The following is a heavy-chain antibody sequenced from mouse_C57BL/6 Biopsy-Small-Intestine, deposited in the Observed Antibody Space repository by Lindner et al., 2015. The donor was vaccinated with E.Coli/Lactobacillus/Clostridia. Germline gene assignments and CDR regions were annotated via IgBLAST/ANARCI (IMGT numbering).Heavy chain of an antibody. D-gene: IGHD1-1*02. CDR2: INTGNGNT. Sequence: YTFTTYAIQWVRQAPGQRLEWMGWINTGNGNTKYSQKFQDGVTITRDTSASTAYLELSSLRSEDTAMYYCARGTRYCSGASCAIYFDYWGQGTLVTVSS. J-gene: IGHJ2*01. CDR1: YTFTTYA. V-gene: IGHV1-84*02. CDR3: ARGTRYCSGASCAIYFDY.